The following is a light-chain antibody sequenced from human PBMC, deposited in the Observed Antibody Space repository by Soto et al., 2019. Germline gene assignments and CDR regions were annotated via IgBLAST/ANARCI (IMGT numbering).Light chain of an antibody. CDR3: QQYGSSPWT. CDR2: GAS. Sequence: EIVMTQSPDTLSVSPGERGTLSCRASQSVSSSYLAWYQQKPGQAPRLLIYGASSRATGIPDRFSGSGSGTDFTLTISRLEPEDFAVYYCQQYGSSPWTFGQGTKVDIK. J-gene: IGKJ1*01. V-gene: IGKV3-20*01. CDR1: QSVSSSY.